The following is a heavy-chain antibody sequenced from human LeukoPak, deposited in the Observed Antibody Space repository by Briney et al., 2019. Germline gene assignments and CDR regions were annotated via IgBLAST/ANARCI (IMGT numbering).Heavy chain of an antibody. V-gene: IGHV3-23*01. J-gene: IGHJ4*02. D-gene: IGHD2-15*01. Sequence: PGGSLRLSCAASGFTFTTYAMTWVRQAPGKGLEWVSIISDDSSYTYYADSVRGRFSISRDNSKSTLYLHMNTLTAEDTALYYCAKAFCSGDGCDYLDFWGQGTRVTVSS. CDR2: ISDDSSYT. CDR1: GFTFTTYA. CDR3: AKAFCSGDGCDYLDF.